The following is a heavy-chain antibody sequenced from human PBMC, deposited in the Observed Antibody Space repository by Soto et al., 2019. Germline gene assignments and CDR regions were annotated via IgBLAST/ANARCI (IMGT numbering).Heavy chain of an antibody. D-gene: IGHD3-10*01. V-gene: IGHV4-31*02. CDR3: ARGLEWFGELLDY. CDR2: IYYSGST. Sequence: LCGGSISSGGYYWSWIRQHPGKGLEWIGYIYYSGSTYYNPSLKSRVTISVDTSKNQFSLKLSSVTAADTAVYYCARGLEWFGELLDYWGQGTLVTVSS. J-gene: IGHJ4*02. CDR1: GGSISSGGYY.